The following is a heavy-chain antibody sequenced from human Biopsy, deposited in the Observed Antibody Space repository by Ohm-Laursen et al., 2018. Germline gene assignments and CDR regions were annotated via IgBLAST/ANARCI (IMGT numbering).Heavy chain of an antibody. CDR2: INPNSGGT. CDR3: ARRTWDN. J-gene: IGHJ4*02. CDR1: GYAFIGSY. Sequence: ASVKVSCKASGYAFIGSYTHWVRQAPGQGLEWMGWINPNSGGTKYAQKFQGRVTMAGDTSINTVHMELRNLRSDDTAVYYCARRTWDNWGLGTLITVSS. V-gene: IGHV1-2*02.